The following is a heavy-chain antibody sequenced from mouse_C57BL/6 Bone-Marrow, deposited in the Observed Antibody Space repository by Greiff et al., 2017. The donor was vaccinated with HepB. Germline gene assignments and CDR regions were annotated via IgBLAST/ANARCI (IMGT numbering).Heavy chain of an antibody. V-gene: IGHV5-4*01. D-gene: IGHD2-5*01. CDR1: GFTFSSYA. CDR3: ARDDYSNYDWFAY. Sequence: EVKVVESGGGLVKPGGSLKLSCAASGFTFSSYAMSWVRQTPEKRLEWVATISDGGSYTYYPDNVKGRFTISRDNAKNNLYLQMSHLKSEDTAMYYCARDDYSNYDWFAYWGQGTLVTVSA. CDR2: ISDGGSYT. J-gene: IGHJ3*01.